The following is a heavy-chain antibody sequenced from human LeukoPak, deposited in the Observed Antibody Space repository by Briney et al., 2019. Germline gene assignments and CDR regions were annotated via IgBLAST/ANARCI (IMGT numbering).Heavy chain of an antibody. D-gene: IGHD2-15*01. CDR2: IYHSGST. CDR3: ARGRYCSGGSCYFDRGASTNYYYYYYMDV. J-gene: IGHJ6*03. CDR1: GYSISSGYY. Sequence: SETLSLTCTVSGYSISSGYYWGWIRQPPGKGLEWIGSIYHSGSTYYNPSLKSRVTISVDTSKNQFSLKLSSVTAADTAVYYCARGRYCSGGSCYFDRGASTNYYYYYYMDVWGKGTTVTISS. V-gene: IGHV4-38-2*02.